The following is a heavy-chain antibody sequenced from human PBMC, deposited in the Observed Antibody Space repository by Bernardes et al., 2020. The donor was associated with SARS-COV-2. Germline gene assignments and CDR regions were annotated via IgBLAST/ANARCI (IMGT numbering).Heavy chain of an antibody. V-gene: IGHV3-30*18. CDR3: AKERRYNSAWYPIQFDY. D-gene: IGHD6-19*01. J-gene: IGHJ4*02. Sequence: GGSLRLSCAASGFTFSNYGMHWVRQAPGKGLEWVAGISDDGSNEYYADSVKGRFTISRDNSKNTLYLQMNSLRAEDTAVYYCAKERRYNSAWYPIQFDYWGQGTLVTVSS. CDR2: ISDDGSNE. CDR1: GFTFSNYG.